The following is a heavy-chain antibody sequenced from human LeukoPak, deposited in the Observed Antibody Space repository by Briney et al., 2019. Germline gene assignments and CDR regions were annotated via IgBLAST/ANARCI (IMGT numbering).Heavy chain of an antibody. CDR1: GGSFSGYY. CDR3: ARGLIAARPPLGY. CDR2: INHSGST. V-gene: IGHV4-34*01. Sequence: SETLSLTCAVSGGSFSGYYWSWIRQPPGKGLVWIGEINHSGSTNYNPSLKSRVTISVDTSENQFSLKLSSVTAADTAVYYCARGLIAARPPLGYWGQGTLVTVSS. D-gene: IGHD6-6*01. J-gene: IGHJ4*02.